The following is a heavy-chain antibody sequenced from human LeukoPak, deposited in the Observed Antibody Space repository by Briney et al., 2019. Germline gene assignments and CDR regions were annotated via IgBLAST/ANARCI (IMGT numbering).Heavy chain of an antibody. J-gene: IGHJ4*02. Sequence: GGSLRLSCAASGFTFSSYGMHWVRQAPGKGLEWVAVISYDGSNKYYADSVKGRFTISRDNSKNTLYLQMNSLRAEDTAVYYCARDAVPLSRGGSNSYLFDYWGQGTLVTVSS. V-gene: IGHV3-30*03. D-gene: IGHD2-15*01. CDR2: ISYDGSNK. CDR3: ARDAVPLSRGGSNSYLFDY. CDR1: GFTFSSYG.